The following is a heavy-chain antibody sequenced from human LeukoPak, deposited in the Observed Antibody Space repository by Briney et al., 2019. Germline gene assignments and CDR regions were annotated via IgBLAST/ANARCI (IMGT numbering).Heavy chain of an antibody. D-gene: IGHD1-26*01. J-gene: IGHJ4*02. CDR2: FNPNSGGT. CDR1: GYTFTGYY. CDR3: ARNVGATHDFDY. V-gene: IGHV1-2*02. Sequence: GASVKLSCKASGYTFTGYYMHWVRQAPGQGLGWMGWFNPNSGGTNYAQKFQGRVTITRDTSISTAYMELSRLRADDTAVYYCARNVGATHDFDYWGQGTLVTVSS.